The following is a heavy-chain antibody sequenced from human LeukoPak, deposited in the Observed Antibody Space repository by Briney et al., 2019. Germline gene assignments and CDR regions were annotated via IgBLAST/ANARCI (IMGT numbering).Heavy chain of an antibody. V-gene: IGHV1-69*05. Sequence: SVKVSCKASGGTFSSYAISWVRQAPGQGLEWMGGIIPIFGTANYAQKFQGRVTITTDESTSTAYMELSSLRSEDTAVYYCARDGYCTNGVCEPGGHYYYMDVWGKGTTVTVSS. CDR3: ARDGYCTNGVCEPGGHYYYMDV. J-gene: IGHJ6*03. CDR2: IIPIFGTA. D-gene: IGHD2-8*01. CDR1: GGTFSSYA.